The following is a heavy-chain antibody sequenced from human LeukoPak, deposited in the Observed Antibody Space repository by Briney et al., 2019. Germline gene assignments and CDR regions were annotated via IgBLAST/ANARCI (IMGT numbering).Heavy chain of an antibody. CDR3: ARTYYYDSSGYFTWYFDL. D-gene: IGHD3-22*01. CDR1: GFTFSSYE. Sequence: GGSLRLSCAASGFTFSSYEMNWVRQAPGKGLEWVSYISSSGSTIYYADSVKGRFTISRDNAQNSLYLQMNSLRAEDTTVYYCARTYYYDSSGYFTWYFDLWGRGTLVTVSS. J-gene: IGHJ2*01. V-gene: IGHV3-48*03. CDR2: ISSSGSTI.